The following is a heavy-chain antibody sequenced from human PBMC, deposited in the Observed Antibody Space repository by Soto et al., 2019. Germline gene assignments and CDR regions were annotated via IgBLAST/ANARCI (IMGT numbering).Heavy chain of an antibody. CDR1: GYTFTSYG. CDR2: ISAYNGNT. CDR3: ARDGALEENYYYYGMDV. V-gene: IGHV1-18*01. D-gene: IGHD1-1*01. J-gene: IGHJ6*01. Sequence: QVQLVQSGAEVKKPGASVKVSCKASGYTFTSYGISWVRQAPGQGLEWMGWISAYNGNTNYAQKLQGRVTMTTDPATSAAYMELGTLRYDDTAVYYCARDGALEENYYYYGMDVWGQGTTVTVSS.